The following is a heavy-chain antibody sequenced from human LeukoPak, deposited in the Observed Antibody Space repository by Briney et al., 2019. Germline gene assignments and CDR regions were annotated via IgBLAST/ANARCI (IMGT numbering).Heavy chain of an antibody. CDR3: ASYGTQYSSGWYRHNWFDP. J-gene: IGHJ5*02. V-gene: IGHV1-2*02. Sequence: ASVKVSCKASGYTFTGYYMHWVRQAPGQGLEWMGWINPNSGGTNYAQKFQGRVTMTRDTSISTAYMELSRLRSDDTAVYYCASYGTQYSSGWYRHNWFDPWGQGTLVTVSS. D-gene: IGHD6-19*01. CDR1: GYTFTGYY. CDR2: INPNSGGT.